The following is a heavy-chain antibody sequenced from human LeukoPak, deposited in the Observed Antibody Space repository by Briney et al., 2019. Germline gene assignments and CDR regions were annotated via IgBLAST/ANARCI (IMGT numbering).Heavy chain of an antibody. CDR2: IRSKVYGRTT. D-gene: IGHD1-26*01. J-gene: IGHJ4*02. V-gene: IGHV3-49*03. Sequence: GGSLRLSCTASGFTFDYYTMSWFRQAPGMGLEWVGLIRSKVYGRTTEHAASVRGRFTISRDDSKSIVYLQMNSLKNEDTALYYCSREVGGSYWDYWGQGDQVTVSS. CDR1: GFTFDYYT. CDR3: SREVGGSYWDY.